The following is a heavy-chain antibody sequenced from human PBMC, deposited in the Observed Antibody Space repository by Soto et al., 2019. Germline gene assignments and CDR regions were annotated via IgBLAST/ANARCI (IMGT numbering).Heavy chain of an antibody. J-gene: IGHJ2*01. Sequence: QAQLVQSGAEVKKPGASVKVSCKASGYTFTSCGIRWVRQAPGQGLEWMGWISADKGNTNYAQKLLGRVTMTTDSVTSTAYMELRSLRSDDTAVYYCARAAVVTGYFDLWGRGTLVTVSS. D-gene: IGHD2-15*01. CDR3: ARAAVVTGYFDL. CDR1: GYTFTSCG. V-gene: IGHV1-18*01. CDR2: ISADKGNT.